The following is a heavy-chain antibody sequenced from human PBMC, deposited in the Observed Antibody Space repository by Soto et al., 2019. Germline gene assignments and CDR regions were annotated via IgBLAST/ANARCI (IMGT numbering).Heavy chain of an antibody. J-gene: IGHJ6*02. CDR2: ISYDGSNK. CDR3: ARDGSPYYYYGMDV. Sequence: GGSLRLSCAASGFTFSSYAMHWVRQAPGKGLEWVAVISYDGSNKYYADSVRGRFTISRDHFKNTLYLQMNSPRAEDTAVYYCARDGSPYYYYGMDVWGQGTTVTVSS. CDR1: GFTFSSYA. D-gene: IGHD3-10*01. V-gene: IGHV3-30-3*01.